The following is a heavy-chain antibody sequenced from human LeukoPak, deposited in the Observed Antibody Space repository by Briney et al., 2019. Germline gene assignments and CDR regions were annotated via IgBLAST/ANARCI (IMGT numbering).Heavy chain of an antibody. D-gene: IGHD3-22*01. CDR3: ARVGIVVITEDAFDI. CDR1: GYSISCGYY. CDR2: IYHSGST. Sequence: SETVSLTCTVSGYSISCGYYWGWIRQPPGDGLEWVGRIYHSGSTYYNPSLKSRVTISVDTAQNPSPLKLSSVTAADTAVYYCARVGIVVITEDAFDIWGQGTMVTVTS. V-gene: IGHV4-38-2*02. J-gene: IGHJ3*02.